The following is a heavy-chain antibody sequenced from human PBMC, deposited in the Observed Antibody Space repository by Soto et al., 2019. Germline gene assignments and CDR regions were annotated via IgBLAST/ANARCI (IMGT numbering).Heavy chain of an antibody. CDR3: ARPRDVYCSSTSCYYPAGWFDP. Sequence: SETLSLTCTVSGCSISSSSYYWGWIRQPPGKGLEWIGSIYYSGSTYYNPSLKSRVTISVDTSKNQFSLKLSSVTAADTAVYYCARPRDVYCSSTSCYYPAGWFDPWGQGTLVTVSS. D-gene: IGHD2-2*01. J-gene: IGHJ5*02. CDR2: IYYSGST. V-gene: IGHV4-39*01. CDR1: GCSISSSSYY.